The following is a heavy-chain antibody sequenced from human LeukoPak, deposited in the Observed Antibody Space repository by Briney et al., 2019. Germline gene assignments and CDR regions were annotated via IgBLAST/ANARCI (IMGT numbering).Heavy chain of an antibody. CDR3: ETYDRWGALDI. CDR2: INHSGST. Sequence: PSETLSLTCAVYGGSFSGYYWSWIRQPPGKGLEWIGEINHSGSTNYNPSLKSRVTISVDTSKNQFSLKLSSVTAADTAVYYCETYDRWGALDIWGQGTMVTVSS. J-gene: IGHJ3*02. V-gene: IGHV4-34*01. CDR1: GGSFSGYY. D-gene: IGHD3-22*01.